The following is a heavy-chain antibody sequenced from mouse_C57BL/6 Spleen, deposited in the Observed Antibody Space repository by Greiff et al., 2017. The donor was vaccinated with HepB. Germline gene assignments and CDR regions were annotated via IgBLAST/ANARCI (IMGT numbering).Heavy chain of an antibody. CDR2: INPNNGGT. CDR1: GYTFTDYY. Sequence: EVQLQQSGPELVKPGASVKISCKASGYTFTDYYMNWVKQSHGKSLEWIGDINPNNGGTSYNQKFKGKATLTVDKSSSTAYMELRSLTSEDSAVYYCARWTIGSSSYAMDYWGQGTSVTVSS. CDR3: ARWTIGSSSYAMDY. D-gene: IGHD1-1*01. J-gene: IGHJ4*01. V-gene: IGHV1-26*01.